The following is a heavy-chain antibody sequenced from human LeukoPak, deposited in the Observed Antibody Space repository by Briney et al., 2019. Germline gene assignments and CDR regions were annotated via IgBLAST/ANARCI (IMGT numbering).Heavy chain of an antibody. CDR3: ASLRYCSSTSCYAFDY. CDR1: GGSISSSSYY. V-gene: IGHV4-39*01. D-gene: IGHD2-2*01. CDR2: IYYSGST. J-gene: IGHJ4*02. Sequence: PSETLSLTCTVSGGSISSSSYYWGWIRQPPGKGLEWIGSIYYSGSTYYNPSLKSRVTISVDTSKNQFSLKLSSVTAADTAVYYCASLRYCSSTSCYAFDYWGQGTLVTVSS.